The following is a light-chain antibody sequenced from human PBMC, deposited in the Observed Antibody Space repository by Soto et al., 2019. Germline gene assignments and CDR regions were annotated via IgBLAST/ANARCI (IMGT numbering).Light chain of an antibody. J-gene: IGLJ2*01. Sequence: QSVLTQPPSVSGAPGQRVTISCAGSSSNIGAGFDVNWYQQVPGTAPKLLVYGDINRPSGVPDRFSGSKSGTSASLAITGLQAEDEADYYCQSYDSSLSGVVFGGGTKLTVL. V-gene: IGLV1-40*01. CDR1: SSNIGAGFD. CDR2: GDI. CDR3: QSYDSSLSGVV.